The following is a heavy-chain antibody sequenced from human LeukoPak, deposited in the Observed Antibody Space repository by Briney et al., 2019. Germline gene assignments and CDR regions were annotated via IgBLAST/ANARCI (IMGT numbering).Heavy chain of an antibody. D-gene: IGHD2-2*01. CDR1: GYTFTSYD. CDR3: AREDIVIVPPARPFDP. Sequence: ASVKVSCKASGYTFTSYDINWVRQATGQGLEWMGWMNPSNGNTGYAPKFQGRVTLTRDTSTSTAYMELSSLTSEDTAVYYCAREDIVIVPPARPFDPWGQGTLVTVSS. V-gene: IGHV1-8*03. CDR2: MNPSNGNT. J-gene: IGHJ5*02.